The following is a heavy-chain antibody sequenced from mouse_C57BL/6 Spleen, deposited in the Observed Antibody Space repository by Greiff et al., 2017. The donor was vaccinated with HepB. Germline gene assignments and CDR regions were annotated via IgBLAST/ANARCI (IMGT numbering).Heavy chain of an antibody. CDR1: GYTFTDYY. Sequence: EVQLQQSGPELVKPGASVKISCKASGYTFTDYYMNWVKQSHGKSLEWIGDINPNNGGTSYNQKFKGKATLTVDKSSSTAYMELRSLTSEDSAVYYCAPSYDYGMDYWGQGTSVTVSS. J-gene: IGHJ4*01. V-gene: IGHV1-26*01. CDR3: APSYDYGMDY. D-gene: IGHD2-4*01. CDR2: INPNNGGT.